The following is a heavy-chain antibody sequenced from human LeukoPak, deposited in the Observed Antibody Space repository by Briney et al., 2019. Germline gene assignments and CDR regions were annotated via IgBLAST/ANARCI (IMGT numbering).Heavy chain of an antibody. D-gene: IGHD5-12*01. CDR2: ISSGGSTI. CDR1: GFTFSSYG. J-gene: IGHJ6*02. Sequence: GRSLRLSCAASGFTFSSYGMHWVRQAPGKGLEWLSYISSGGSTIYYADSVKGRFTISRGNAKNSLYLQMNSLRAEDTAVYYCARGWIDGMDVWGQGTTVTVSS. V-gene: IGHV3-48*04. CDR3: ARGWIDGMDV.